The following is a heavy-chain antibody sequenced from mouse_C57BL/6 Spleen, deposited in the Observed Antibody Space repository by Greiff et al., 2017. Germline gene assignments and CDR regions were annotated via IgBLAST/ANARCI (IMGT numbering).Heavy chain of an antibody. J-gene: IGHJ2*01. CDR1: GYTFTSYW. CDR3: ARRGITTDFDY. Sequence: QVQLQQSGAELVKPGASVKLSCKASGYTFTSYWMQWVKQRPGQGLEWIGEIDPSDSYTNYNQKFKGKATLTVDTSSSTAYMQRSSLTSEDSAVYYCARRGITTDFDYWGKGTTLTVSS. CDR2: IDPSDSYT. V-gene: IGHV1-50*01. D-gene: IGHD1-1*01.